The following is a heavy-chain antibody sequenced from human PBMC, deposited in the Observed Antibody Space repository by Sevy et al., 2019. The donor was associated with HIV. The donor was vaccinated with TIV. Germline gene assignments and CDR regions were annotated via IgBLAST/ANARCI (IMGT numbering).Heavy chain of an antibody. J-gene: IGHJ3*02. D-gene: IGHD3-22*01. V-gene: IGHV3-23*01. CDR3: AGGGYDSSGSFDALDI. CDR2: IYGSGGVT. Sequence: GGSLRLSCKPSGFTFTSYAMNWVRQAPGKGLEWISTIYGSGGVTYYADSVKGRFTISRDKSKNTLYLQMNSLRTEDTALYYFAGGGYDSSGSFDALDIWGQGTMVTVSS. CDR1: GFTFTSYA.